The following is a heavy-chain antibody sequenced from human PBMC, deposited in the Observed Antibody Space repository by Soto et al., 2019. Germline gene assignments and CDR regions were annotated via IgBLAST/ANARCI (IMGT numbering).Heavy chain of an antibody. Sequence: QVQLQQWGAGLLKPSETLSLTCAVYGGSFSGYYWSWIRQPPGKGLEWIGEINHSGSTNYNPSLKSRVTIAVGTSKNQVALKLSSVTAADTTVEYWGRGALRGDSYGFHGGIDCGRTEFDYRGQGTLGTASA. CDR2: INHSGST. CDR3: GRGALRGDSYGFHGGIDCGRTEFDY. CDR1: GGSFSGYY. D-gene: IGHD5-18*01. J-gene: IGHJ4*02. V-gene: IGHV4-34*01.